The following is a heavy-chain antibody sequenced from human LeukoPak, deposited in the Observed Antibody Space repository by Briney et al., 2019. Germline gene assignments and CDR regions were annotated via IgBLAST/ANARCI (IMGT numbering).Heavy chain of an antibody. V-gene: IGHV1-18*01. Sequence: GASVKVSCKASGYTFTSYGISWVRQAPGQGLEWMGWISAYNSNTNYAQKLQGRVTMTTDTSTSTAYMELRSLRSDDTAVYYCARVPCSSTSCYPFYYYYGMDVWGQGTTVTVSS. D-gene: IGHD2-2*01. J-gene: IGHJ6*02. CDR1: GYTFTSYG. CDR2: ISAYNSNT. CDR3: ARVPCSSTSCYPFYYYYGMDV.